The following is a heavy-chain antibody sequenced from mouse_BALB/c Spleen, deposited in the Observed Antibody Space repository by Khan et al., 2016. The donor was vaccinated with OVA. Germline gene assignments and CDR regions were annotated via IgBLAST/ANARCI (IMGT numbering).Heavy chain of an antibody. D-gene: IGHD1-3*01. V-gene: IGHV2-9*02. J-gene: IGHJ2*01. CDR2: IWAGGST. CDR1: GFSLTSYG. Sequence: QVQLKESGPGLVAPSQSLSITCTVSGFSLTSYGVHWVRQPPGKGLEWLGVIWAGGSTNYNSALMSRLSISKENSKSNAFLNMNSLQTDDTAMYYCAGLKDIWGQGTTLTVSS. CDR3: AGLKDI.